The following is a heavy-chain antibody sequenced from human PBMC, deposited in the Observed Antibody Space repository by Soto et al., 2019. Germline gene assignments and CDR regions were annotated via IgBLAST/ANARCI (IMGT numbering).Heavy chain of an antibody. CDR1: GFTFSSYS. J-gene: IGHJ4*02. D-gene: IGHD2-2*01. Sequence: PGGSVRLSCAASGFTFSSYSMNWVRQAPGKGLEWVSYISSSSSTIYYADSVKGRSTISRDNAKNSLYLQMNSLRAEDTAVYYCARDREVVPAAMPTGGFDYWGQGTLVTVSS. CDR2: ISSSSSTI. CDR3: ARDREVVPAAMPTGGFDY. V-gene: IGHV3-48*01.